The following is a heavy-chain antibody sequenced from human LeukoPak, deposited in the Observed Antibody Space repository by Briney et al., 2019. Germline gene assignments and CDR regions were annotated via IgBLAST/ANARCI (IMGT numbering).Heavy chain of an antibody. J-gene: IGHJ4*02. D-gene: IGHD6-19*01. CDR1: GYTFTGYY. Sequence: ASVKVSCKASGYTFTGYYMHWVRQAPGQGLEWMGWINPNSGGTNYAQKFQGRVTMTRDTSISTAYMELSRLRSDDTAVYYCARVEAPLSSGWYSYWGQGTLVTVSS. V-gene: IGHV1-2*02. CDR3: ARVEAPLSSGWYSY. CDR2: INPNSGGT.